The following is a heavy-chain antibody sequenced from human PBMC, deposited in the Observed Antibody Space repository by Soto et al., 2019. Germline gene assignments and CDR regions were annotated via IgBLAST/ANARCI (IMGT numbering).Heavy chain of an antibody. CDR2: ISGSGGST. CDR1: GFTFSSYA. D-gene: IGHD6-13*01. Sequence: GGSLRLSCAASGFTFSSYAMSWVRQAPGKGLEWVSAISGSGGSTYYADSVKGRFTISRDNSKNTLYLQMNSLRAEDTAVYYCAKDRGGGSWYLDAFDIWGQGTMVTVSS. J-gene: IGHJ3*02. CDR3: AKDRGGGSWYLDAFDI. V-gene: IGHV3-23*01.